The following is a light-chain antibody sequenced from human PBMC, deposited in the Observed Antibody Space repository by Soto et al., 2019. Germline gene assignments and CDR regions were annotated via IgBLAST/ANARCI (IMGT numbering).Light chain of an antibody. CDR2: AAS. Sequence: DIQMTQSPSSLSASVGDRVTITCRASQSISSYLNWYQQKPGKAPKLLIYAASSLQSGVPSRFSGSGSGTDFTLTISSLQPEDFATYYCQQSYSTPPTFGQGTKGDIK. CDR3: QQSYSTPPT. V-gene: IGKV1-39*01. J-gene: IGKJ1*01. CDR1: QSISSY.